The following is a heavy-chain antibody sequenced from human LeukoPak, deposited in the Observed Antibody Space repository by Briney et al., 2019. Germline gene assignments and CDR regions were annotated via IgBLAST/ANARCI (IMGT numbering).Heavy chain of an antibody. CDR3: ARVSINYYGSGSYKFDY. V-gene: IGHV4-59*01. CDR1: SGSISSYY. Sequence: SGTLSLTCTVSSGSISSYYWSWIRQPPGKGLEWIGYIYYSGSTNYNPSLKSRVTISVDTSKNQFSLKLSSVTAADTAVYYCARVSINYYGSGSYKFDYWGQGTLVTVSS. J-gene: IGHJ4*02. D-gene: IGHD3-10*01. CDR2: IYYSGST.